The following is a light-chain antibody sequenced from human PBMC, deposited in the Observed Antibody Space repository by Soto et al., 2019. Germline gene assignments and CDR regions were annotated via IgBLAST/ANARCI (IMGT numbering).Light chain of an antibody. CDR2: AAS. CDR3: QQSYSSSPIT. J-gene: IGKJ5*01. CDR1: ETISTF. Sequence: DIELTQSPSSLSSCGGDRFTMTCRSSETISTFLKWYQHKPGKAPKLLISAASRLQSGVPPRFSGSGSGTDFTLTINSLRPEDFASYYCQQSYSSSPITFGPGTRLEIK. V-gene: IGKV1-39*01.